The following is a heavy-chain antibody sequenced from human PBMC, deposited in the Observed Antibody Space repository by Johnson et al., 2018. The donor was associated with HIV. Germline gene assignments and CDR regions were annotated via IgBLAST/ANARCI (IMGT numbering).Heavy chain of an antibody. D-gene: IGHD4-17*01. CDR1: GFTFSSNY. V-gene: IGHV3-66*01. Sequence: MLLVESGGGLVQPGGSLRLSCAASGFTFSSNYMSWVRQAPGKGLEWVSLIYSGGRTYYADSVKGRFTISRDNSKNSLYLQMNSLRAEDTAVYYCARDPPVTTTHNAFDIWGQGTMVTVSS. CDR2: IYSGGRT. CDR3: ARDPPVTTTHNAFDI. J-gene: IGHJ3*02.